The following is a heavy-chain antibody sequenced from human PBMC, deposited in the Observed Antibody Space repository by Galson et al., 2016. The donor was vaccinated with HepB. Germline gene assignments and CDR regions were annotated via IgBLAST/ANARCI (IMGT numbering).Heavy chain of an antibody. CDR1: GLTFTGYF. Sequence: ETLSLTCGVDGLTFTGYFWSWVRQVPGKGLEWLGDIHHTGSTNYNPSVESRISISVDTSQRQFSRTLTSVTAADTALYYCAAYLWAAHRPYFDFWSQGSLVAVSS. J-gene: IGHJ4*02. CDR2: IHHTGST. CDR3: AAYLWAAHRPYFDF. D-gene: IGHD3-16*01. V-gene: IGHV4-34*08.